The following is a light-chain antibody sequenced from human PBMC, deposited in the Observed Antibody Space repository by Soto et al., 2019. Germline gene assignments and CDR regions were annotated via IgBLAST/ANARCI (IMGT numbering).Light chain of an antibody. V-gene: IGKV3-15*01. J-gene: IGKJ5*01. CDR3: QQYNDWPPRIT. Sequence: ETVMTQSPVPLSVSPGERATLSCRASQSVSSNLAWYQQKPGQAPRLLIYGASTRATGIPARFSGSGSGTEFTLTISSLQSEDFAVYYCQQYNDWPPRITFGQGTRLEI. CDR2: GAS. CDR1: QSVSSN.